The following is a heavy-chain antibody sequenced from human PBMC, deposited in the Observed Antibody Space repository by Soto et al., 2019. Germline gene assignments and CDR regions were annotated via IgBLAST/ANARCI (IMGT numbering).Heavy chain of an antibody. CDR2: IGIGSSTK. CDR3: ASDQLYYNDISGRPLNAFDV. J-gene: IGHJ3*01. V-gene: IGHV3-48*01. Sequence: GGSLRLSCAASGFTVSSNYMNWVRQAPGKGLEWVSYIGIGSSTKYYVDSVKGRFTISRDNAKNSLYLQMNSLRAEDTAVYYCASDQLYYNDISGRPLNAFDVWGQGTMVTVSS. D-gene: IGHD3-22*01. CDR1: GFTVSSNY.